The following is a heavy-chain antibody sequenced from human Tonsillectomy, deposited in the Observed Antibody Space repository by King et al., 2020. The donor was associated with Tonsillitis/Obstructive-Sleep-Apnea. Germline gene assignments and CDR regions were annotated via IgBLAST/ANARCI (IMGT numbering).Heavy chain of an antibody. Sequence: QVQLQQWGAGLLKPSETLSLTCAVYGGSFSGYYWSWIRQPPGKGLEWIGEINHSGSTNHNPSLKSRVTISVDTSKNQFSLKLSSVTAAATAVYYCARGRRSRTIHAGGDYYNSYMDVWGKGTTVTVSS. CDR1: GGSFSGYY. J-gene: IGHJ6*03. CDR2: INHSGST. D-gene: IGHD3-9*01. CDR3: ARGRRSRTIHAGGDYYNSYMDV. V-gene: IGHV4-34*01.